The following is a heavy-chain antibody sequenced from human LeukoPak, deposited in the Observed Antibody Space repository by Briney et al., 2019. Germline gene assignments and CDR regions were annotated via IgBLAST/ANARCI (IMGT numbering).Heavy chain of an antibody. Sequence: SETLSLTCTVSGGSISSGSYYWSWIRQPAGKGLEWIGRIYTSGSTNYNPSLKSRVTISVDTSKNQFSLKLSSVTAADTAVYYCARIYCSAGSCDSRVMFDWDYYYYYYMDVWGKGTTVTVSS. CDR1: GGSISSGSYY. J-gene: IGHJ6*03. V-gene: IGHV4-61*02. D-gene: IGHD2-15*01. CDR3: ARIYCSAGSCDSRVMFDWDYYYYYYMDV. CDR2: IYTSGST.